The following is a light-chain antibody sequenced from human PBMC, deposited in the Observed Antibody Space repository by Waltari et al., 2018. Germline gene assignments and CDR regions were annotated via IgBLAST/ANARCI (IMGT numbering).Light chain of an antibody. J-gene: IGKJ2*01. CDR1: QGISCY. CDR2: AAS. Sequence: IQLTQSPSSLSASVGDRVTITCRASQGISCYFAWYQQKPGKAPNLLIYAASTLQSGVPSRFSGSGSGTDFTLTISSLQPEDFATYYCQQLNSYPPYTFGQGTKLEIK. CDR3: QQLNSYPPYT. V-gene: IGKV1-9*01.